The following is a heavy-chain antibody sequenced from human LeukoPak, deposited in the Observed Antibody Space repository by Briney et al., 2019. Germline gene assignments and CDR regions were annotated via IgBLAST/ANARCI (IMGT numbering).Heavy chain of an antibody. CDR1: GYTFTSYA. Sequence: ASVKVSCKASGYTFTSYAMHWVRQAPGQRLEWMGWINAGNGNTKYSQKFQGRVTITRDTSASTAYMELSSLRSEDTAVYYCARGIWFVELLGAWFDPWGQGTLVTVSS. D-gene: IGHD3-10*01. J-gene: IGHJ5*02. V-gene: IGHV1-3*01. CDR3: ARGIWFVELLGAWFDP. CDR2: INAGNGNT.